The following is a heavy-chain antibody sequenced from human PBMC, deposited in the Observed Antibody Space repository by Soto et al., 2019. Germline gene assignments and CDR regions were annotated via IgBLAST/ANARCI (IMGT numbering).Heavy chain of an antibody. D-gene: IGHD3-10*01. Sequence: QVQLVQSGAEVKKPGASVKVSCKASGYTFTSYGISWVRQAPGQGLEWMGWISAYSGNTNYAQKVQGRVTMTTDTSTSTAYMELRSLRSDDTAVYYCARVYYYGSGSYYNPVDYYYGMDVWGQGTTVTVSS. V-gene: IGHV1-18*01. CDR1: GYTFTSYG. CDR2: ISAYSGNT. CDR3: ARVYYYGSGSYYNPVDYYYGMDV. J-gene: IGHJ6*02.